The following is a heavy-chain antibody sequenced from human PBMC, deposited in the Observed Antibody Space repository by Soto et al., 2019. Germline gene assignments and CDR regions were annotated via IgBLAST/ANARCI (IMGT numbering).Heavy chain of an antibody. D-gene: IGHD7-27*01. V-gene: IGHV3-33*01. CDR2: IWYDGSNK. Sequence: QVQLVESGGGVVQPGRSLRLSCAASGFTFSTYGMHWVRQAPGKGLEWVAFIWYDGSNKYYADSVKGRFTISRDNSKNARYWQRNSLRAEVTVVYYCASDRSLGIDYSYGMDVWCHGTTVTVSS. CDR3: ASDRSLGIDYSYGMDV. CDR1: GFTFSTYG. J-gene: IGHJ6*02.